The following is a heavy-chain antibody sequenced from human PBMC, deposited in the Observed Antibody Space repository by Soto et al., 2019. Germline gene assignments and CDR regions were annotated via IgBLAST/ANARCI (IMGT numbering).Heavy chain of an antibody. Sequence: SETLSLTCAVYGGSFSGYYWSWIRQPPGKGLEWIGEINHSGSTNYNPSLKSRVTISVDTSKNQFSLKLSSVTAADTAVYYCARSRRVWTKSGIYYGYYYYGMDVWGQGSTVTVAS. V-gene: IGHV4-34*01. D-gene: IGHD3-10*01. CDR2: INHSGST. CDR1: GGSFSGYY. CDR3: ARSRRVWTKSGIYYGYYYYGMDV. J-gene: IGHJ6*02.